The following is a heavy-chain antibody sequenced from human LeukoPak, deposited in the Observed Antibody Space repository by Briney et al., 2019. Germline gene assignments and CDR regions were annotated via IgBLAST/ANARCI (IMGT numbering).Heavy chain of an antibody. CDR3: ARDVPGGTRYYYYYYMDV. D-gene: IGHD1-1*01. CDR1: GGSISSGGYY. Sequence: SETLSLTCIVSGGSISSGGYYWSWIRQHPGKGLEWIGYIYYSGSTYYNPSLKSRVTISVDTSKNQFSLKLSSVTAADTAVYYCARDVPGGTRYYYYYYMDVWGKGTTVTVSS. J-gene: IGHJ6*03. CDR2: IYYSGST. V-gene: IGHV4-31*03.